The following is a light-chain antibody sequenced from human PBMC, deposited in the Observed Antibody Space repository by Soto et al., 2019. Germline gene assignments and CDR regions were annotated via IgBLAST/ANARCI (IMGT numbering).Light chain of an antibody. Sequence: QSVLTQPPSPSGAPGQRVTISCSGSSSHIGRYFVNWYQHLPGTAPKLLIYNNNQRPSGVPDRFSGSKSGTSASLAISGLQSEDEADYYCASWDDSLNGHWVFGGGTKLTVL. V-gene: IGLV1-44*01. J-gene: IGLJ3*02. CDR2: NNN. CDR3: ASWDDSLNGHWV. CDR1: SSHIGRYF.